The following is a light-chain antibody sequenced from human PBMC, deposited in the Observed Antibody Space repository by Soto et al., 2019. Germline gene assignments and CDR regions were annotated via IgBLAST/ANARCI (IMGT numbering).Light chain of an antibody. CDR1: SSDVGGYNY. Sequence: QSALTQPPSASGSPGQSVTISCTGTSSDVGGYNYVSWYQQHTGKAPKLMIYEVSKRPSGVPDRFSGSKSGNTASLTVSGLQVEDEADYYCISYAGINNVFGAGTKLTVL. CDR2: EVS. J-gene: IGLJ1*01. CDR3: ISYAGINNV. V-gene: IGLV2-8*01.